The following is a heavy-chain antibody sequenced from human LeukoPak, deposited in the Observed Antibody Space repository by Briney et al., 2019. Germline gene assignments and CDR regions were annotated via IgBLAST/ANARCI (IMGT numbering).Heavy chain of an antibody. CDR2: INHSGST. Sequence: SETLSLTCAVYGGSFSGYYWSWIRQPPGKGLEWTGEINHSGSTNYNPSLKSRVTISVDTSKNQFSLKLSSVTAADTAVYYCARGLVRGPYGGYFDYWGQGTLVTVSS. CDR3: ARGLVRGPYGGYFDY. CDR1: GGSFSGYY. D-gene: IGHD3-10*01. V-gene: IGHV4-34*01. J-gene: IGHJ4*02.